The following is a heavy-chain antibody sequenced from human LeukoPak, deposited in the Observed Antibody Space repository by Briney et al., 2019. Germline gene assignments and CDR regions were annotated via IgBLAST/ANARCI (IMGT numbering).Heavy chain of an antibody. V-gene: IGHV3-30*04. Sequence: GGSLRLSCVASGFTFSRYTMHWVCQAPGKGLEWVAVISYDGGDKYYADSVKGRFTISRDDSRNTLYLQMDSLRAEDTAVYYCARKDYPASSGFVIGYWGQGTLVTVSA. CDR2: ISYDGGDK. CDR3: ARKDYPASSGFVIGY. CDR1: GFTFSRYT. J-gene: IGHJ4*02. D-gene: IGHD3-22*01.